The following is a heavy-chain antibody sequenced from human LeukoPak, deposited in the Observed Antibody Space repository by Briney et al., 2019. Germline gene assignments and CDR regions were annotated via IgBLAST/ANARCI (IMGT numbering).Heavy chain of an antibody. CDR1: GGTFSSYA. CDR3: ASLPLYSSSWYGWFDP. Sequence: ASVKVSCKASGGTFSSYAISWVRQAPGQGLGWRGGIIPIFGTANYAQKFQGRVTITADKSTSTAYMELSSLRSEDTAVYYCASLPLYSSSWYGWFDPWGQGTLVTVSS. D-gene: IGHD6-13*01. J-gene: IGHJ5*02. CDR2: IIPIFGTA. V-gene: IGHV1-69*06.